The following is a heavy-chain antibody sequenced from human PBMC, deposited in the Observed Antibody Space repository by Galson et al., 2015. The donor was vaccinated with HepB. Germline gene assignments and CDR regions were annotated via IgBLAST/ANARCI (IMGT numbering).Heavy chain of an antibody. CDR2: ISYDGSNK. Sequence: SLRLSCAASGFTFSSYAMHWVRQAPGKGLEWVAVISYDGSNKYYADSVKGRFTISRDNSKNTLYLQMNSLRAEDTAVYYCASNLGYCSGGSCYAYFDYWGQGTLVTVSS. CDR1: GFTFSSYA. D-gene: IGHD2-15*01. CDR3: ASNLGYCSGGSCYAYFDY. V-gene: IGHV3-30*04. J-gene: IGHJ4*02.